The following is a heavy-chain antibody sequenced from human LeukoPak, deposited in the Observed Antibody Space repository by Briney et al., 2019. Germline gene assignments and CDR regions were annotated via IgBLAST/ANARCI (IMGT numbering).Heavy chain of an antibody. J-gene: IGHJ4*02. CDR3: ARGMGDGYTGVRGEFDS. V-gene: IGHV1-46*01. D-gene: IGHD5-24*01. CDR1: GYTFTNYY. CDR2: ITASGGST. Sequence: ASVKVSCKASGYTFTNYYMHWVRQAPGQGLEWMAIITASGGSTTYARKFQGRVTMTRDTSTSTVYLELSSLRSEDTAVYYCARGMGDGYTGVRGEFDSWGQGTLVTVSS.